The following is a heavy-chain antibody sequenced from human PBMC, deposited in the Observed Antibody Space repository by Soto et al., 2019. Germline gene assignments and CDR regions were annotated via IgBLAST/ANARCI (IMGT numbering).Heavy chain of an antibody. CDR2: VNSDGSIT. CDR3: ARVGATTWY. CDR1: GFTFSSYA. Sequence: GGSLRLSCAASGFTFSSYAMSWVRQAPGKGLEWVSRVNSDGSITNYADAVKGRFTISRDNAKNTLYLQMDGLRAEDTAVYYCARVGATTWYWGQGTLVTVSS. J-gene: IGHJ4*02. D-gene: IGHD1-26*01. V-gene: IGHV3-74*01.